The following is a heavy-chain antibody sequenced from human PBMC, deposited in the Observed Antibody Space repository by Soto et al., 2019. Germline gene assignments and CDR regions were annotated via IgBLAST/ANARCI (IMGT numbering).Heavy chain of an antibody. Sequence: QVQLVESGGGVVQPGRSLRLSCAASGFTFSSYGMHWVRQAPGKGLEWVAVISYDGSNKYYADSVKGRFTISRDNSKNTLYLQMNSLRAEDTAVYYCAKKETYYSSYGGGMDVWGQGTTVTVSS. CDR1: GFTFSSYG. J-gene: IGHJ6*02. CDR2: ISYDGSNK. CDR3: AKKETYYSSYGGGMDV. D-gene: IGHD4-4*01. V-gene: IGHV3-30*18.